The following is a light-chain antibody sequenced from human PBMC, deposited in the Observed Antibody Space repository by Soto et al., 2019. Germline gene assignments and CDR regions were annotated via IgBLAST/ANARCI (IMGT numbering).Light chain of an antibody. Sequence: QSAVTQPPSASGTPGQRVTISCSGSSSNIGSNTVIWYQQLPGTAPKLLIYSNNKRPSGVPDRFSGSKSGTSASLAISGLQSEDEADYYCAAWDDSMNGWVFGGGTKVTVL. CDR1: SSNIGSNT. CDR2: SNN. V-gene: IGLV1-44*01. CDR3: AAWDDSMNGWV. J-gene: IGLJ3*02.